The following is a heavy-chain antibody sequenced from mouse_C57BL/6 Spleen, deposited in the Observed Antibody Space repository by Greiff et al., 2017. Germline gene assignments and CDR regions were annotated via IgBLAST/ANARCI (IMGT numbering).Heavy chain of an antibody. Sequence: EVMLVESEGGLVQPGSSMKLSCTASGFTFSDYYMAWVRQVPEKGLEWVANINYDGSSTYYLDSLKSRFIISRDNAKNILYLQMSSLKSEDTATYYCERVRDGYYFDYWGQGTTLAVSS. V-gene: IGHV5-16*01. CDR1: GFTFSDYY. D-gene: IGHD2-3*01. J-gene: IGHJ2*01. CDR2: INYDGSST. CDR3: ERVRDGYYFDY.